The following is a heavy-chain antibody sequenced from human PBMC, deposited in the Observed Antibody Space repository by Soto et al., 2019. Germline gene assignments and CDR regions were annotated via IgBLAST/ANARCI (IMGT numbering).Heavy chain of an antibody. CDR3: ASRIAAAGGGSFDY. Sequence: SVKVSCKASGGTFSSYAISWVRQAPGQGLEWMGGIIPIFGTANYAQKFQGRVTITADESTSTAYMELSSLRSEDTAVYYCASRIAAAGGGSFDYWGQGTLVTVSS. CDR2: IIPIFGTA. V-gene: IGHV1-69*13. D-gene: IGHD6-13*01. J-gene: IGHJ4*02. CDR1: GGTFSSYA.